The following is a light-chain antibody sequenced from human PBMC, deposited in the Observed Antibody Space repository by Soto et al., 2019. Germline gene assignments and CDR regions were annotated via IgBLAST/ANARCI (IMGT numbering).Light chain of an antibody. CDR3: QMYNNWVGT. CDR2: GAA. CDR1: QSIGSN. V-gene: IGKV3-15*01. J-gene: IGKJ4*01. Sequence: EIVMTQSPAILSVSPGERATLSCRANQSIGSNLAWYQQKPGQAPRLLIYGAATRAPGIPARFSGSGSGTDFPLTINSLQSEDSAVYYCQMYNNWVGTFGGGTKVDIK.